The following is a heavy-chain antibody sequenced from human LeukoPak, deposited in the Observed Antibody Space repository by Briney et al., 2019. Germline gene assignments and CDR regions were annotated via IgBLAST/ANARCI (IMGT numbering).Heavy chain of an antibody. V-gene: IGHV3-23*01. CDR1: GFTFSSYA. J-gene: IGHJ4*02. CDR2: ISGSGGST. Sequence: PGGSLRLSCEASGFTFSSYAMSWVRQAPGKGLEWVSAISGSGGSTYYADSVKGRFTISRDSAKNSLYLQMNSLRAEDTAVYYCARFRTWGDKAFDYWGQGTLVTVSS. D-gene: IGHD2-21*02. CDR3: ARFRTWGDKAFDY.